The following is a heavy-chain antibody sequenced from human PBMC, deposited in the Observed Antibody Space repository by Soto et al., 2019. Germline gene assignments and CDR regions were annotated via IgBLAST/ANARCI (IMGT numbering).Heavy chain of an antibody. V-gene: IGHV1-46*01. J-gene: IGHJ3*02. CDR3: ARPIYGGNSGAFDI. CDR2: INPSGGST. Sequence: GASVKVSCKASGYTFTSYGISWVRQAPGQGLEWMGIINPSGGSTSYAQKFQGRVTMTRDTSTSTVYMELSSLRSEDTAVYYCARPIYGGNSGAFDIWGQGTMVTVSS. D-gene: IGHD4-17*01. CDR1: GYTFTSYG.